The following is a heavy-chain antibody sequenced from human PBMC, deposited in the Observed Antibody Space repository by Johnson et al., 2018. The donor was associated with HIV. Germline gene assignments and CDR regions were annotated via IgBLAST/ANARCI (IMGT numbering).Heavy chain of an antibody. CDR2: IGTAGNT. Sequence: VQLVESGGGLVQPGGSLRLSCAASGYTFSNYDMHWVRQATGKGLEWVSGIGTAGNTYYPGSVKGRFNISRDNSKNTLYLQMNSLRAEDTAVYFCARVRDFAFDIWGQGTMVTVSS. CDR1: GYTFSNYD. J-gene: IGHJ3*02. CDR3: ARVRDFAFDI. V-gene: IGHV3-13*01.